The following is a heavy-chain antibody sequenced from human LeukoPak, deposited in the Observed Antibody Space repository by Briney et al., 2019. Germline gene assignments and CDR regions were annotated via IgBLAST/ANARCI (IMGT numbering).Heavy chain of an antibody. CDR3: ARDLSSSDWIAVAGIFDY. D-gene: IGHD6-19*01. CDR1: GYTFTSYY. CDR2: INPSGGST. V-gene: IGHV1-46*01. Sequence: GASVKVSCKASGYTFTSYYMHWVRQAPGQGLEWMGIINPSGGSTSYAQKFQGRVTMTRDTSTSTVYMELSSLRSEDTAVYYCARDLSSSDWIAVAGIFDYWGQGTLVTVSS. J-gene: IGHJ4*02.